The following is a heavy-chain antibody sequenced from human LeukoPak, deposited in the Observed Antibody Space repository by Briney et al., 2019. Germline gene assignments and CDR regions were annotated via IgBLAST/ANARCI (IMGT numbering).Heavy chain of an antibody. J-gene: IGHJ4*02. D-gene: IGHD3-22*01. CDR2: INYSGST. V-gene: IGHV4-39*07. CDR1: GGSISSSSYY. CDR3: ARAHYDSSGYYFDY. Sequence: SETLSLTCTVSGGSISSSSYYWGWIRQPPGKGLEWIGSINYSGSTYYSPSLKSRVTISEDTSKNQFSLKVSSVTAADTAVYHCARAHYDSSGYYFDYWGQGTLVTVSS.